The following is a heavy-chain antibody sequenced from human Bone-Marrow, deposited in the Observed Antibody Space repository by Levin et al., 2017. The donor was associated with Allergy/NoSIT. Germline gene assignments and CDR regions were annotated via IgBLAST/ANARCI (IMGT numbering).Heavy chain of an antibody. CDR1: GFIFGDYY. J-gene: IGHJ6*02. V-gene: IGHV3-11*01. CDR3: ARKGHCSGGICDVDRYYGLDV. D-gene: IGHD2-15*01. Sequence: GGSLRLSCEASGFIFGDYYMAWVRQAPGKGLEWISYINSRGGIISYADSVQGRFTISRDNAKNSLYLEMNDLRADDTALYYCARKGHCSGGICDVDRYYGLDVWGQGTTVTVSS. CDR2: INSRGGII.